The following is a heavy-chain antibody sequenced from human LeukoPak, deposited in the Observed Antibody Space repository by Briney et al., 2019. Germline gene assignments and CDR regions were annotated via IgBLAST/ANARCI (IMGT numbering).Heavy chain of an antibody. V-gene: IGHV3-74*03. CDR3: GRGSGVADY. CDR1: GFTFRRYW. J-gene: IGHJ4*02. D-gene: IGHD7-27*01. Sequence: GGSLRLSCVASGFTFRRYWRHWVRKAPGKGLVWVSRINSDGSSITYADSVKGRFTISRDNAKNTLYLQMTSLRVEDTAVYYCGRGSGVADYWGQGALVTVSS. CDR2: INSDGSSI.